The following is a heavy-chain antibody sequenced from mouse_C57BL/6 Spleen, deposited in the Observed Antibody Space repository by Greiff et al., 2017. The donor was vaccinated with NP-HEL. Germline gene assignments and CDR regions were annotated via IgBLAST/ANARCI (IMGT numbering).Heavy chain of an antibody. Sequence: EVKLVESGGDLVKPGGSLKLSCAASGFTFSSYGMSWVRQTPDKRLVWVATISSGGSSTYYPDSVKGRFPISRDNAKNTLYRQMSSLKSEDTAMYYCATGNYYGSSTSWFAYWGQGTLVTVSA. V-gene: IGHV5-6*01. CDR1: GFTFSSYG. CDR2: ISSGGSST. CDR3: ATGNYYGSSTSWFAY. D-gene: IGHD1-1*01. J-gene: IGHJ3*01.